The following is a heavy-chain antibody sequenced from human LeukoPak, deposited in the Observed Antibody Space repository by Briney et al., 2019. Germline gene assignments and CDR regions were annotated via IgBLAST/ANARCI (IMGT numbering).Heavy chain of an antibody. CDR2: IIPIFGTA. Sequence: SVKVSCKASGGTFSSYAISWVRQAPGQGLEWMGGIIPIFGTANYAQKFQGRVTITADESTSTAYLELSSLRSEDTAVYYCARDSGYSGYDLRCDYWGQGTLVTVSS. CDR3: ARDSGYSGYDLRCDY. CDR1: GGTFSSYA. V-gene: IGHV1-69*01. J-gene: IGHJ4*02. D-gene: IGHD5-12*01.